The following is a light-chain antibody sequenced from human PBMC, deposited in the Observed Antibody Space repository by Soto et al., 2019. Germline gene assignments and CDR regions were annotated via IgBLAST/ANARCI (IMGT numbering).Light chain of an antibody. CDR1: SSVVGSYNL. J-gene: IGLJ1*01. V-gene: IGLV2-23*02. CDR3: CSYADSSTYV. Sequence: QSALTQPASVCGSPGQSITISCTGTSSVVGSYNLVSWYQQHPGKAPKLIIYEVNKRPSGVSNRFSGSKSGNTASLTISGLQTEDEADYYCCSYADSSTYVFGTGTKVTVL. CDR2: EVN.